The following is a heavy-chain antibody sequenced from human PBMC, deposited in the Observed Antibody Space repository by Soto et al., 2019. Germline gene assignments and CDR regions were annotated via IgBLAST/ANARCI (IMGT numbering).Heavy chain of an antibody. CDR1: GYSFTSYW. D-gene: IGHD1-26*01. CDR3: ARGNSGRYEVEY. Sequence: PGESLKISCKGSGYSFTSYWIGWVRHMPGKGLEWMGIIYPGDSDTKYSPSIQGQVTISADTSISTAYLQWTSLRASDTAMYYCARGNSGRYEVEYWAQGTQVTVSS. J-gene: IGHJ4*02. V-gene: IGHV5-51*01. CDR2: IYPGDSDT.